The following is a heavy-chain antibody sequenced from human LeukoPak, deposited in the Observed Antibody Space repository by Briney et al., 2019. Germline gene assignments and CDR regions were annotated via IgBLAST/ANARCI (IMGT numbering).Heavy chain of an antibody. D-gene: IGHD3-22*01. CDR1: GGTFSSYA. V-gene: IGHV1-69*05. CDR2: IIPIFGTA. CDR3: ARDPGYYDNSGYYDSYFDY. J-gene: IGHJ4*02. Sequence: ASVKVSCKASGGTFSSYAISWVRQAPGQGLEWMGGIIPIFGTANYAQKFQGRVTITTDESTSTAYMELSSLRSEDTAVYYCARDPGYYDNSGYYDSYFDYWGQGTLVTVSS.